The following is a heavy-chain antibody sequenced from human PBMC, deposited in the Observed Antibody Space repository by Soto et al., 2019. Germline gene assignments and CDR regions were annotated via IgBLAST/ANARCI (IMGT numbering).Heavy chain of an antibody. CDR3: AKERDIQLEMDV. D-gene: IGHD5-18*01. CDR2: ISYDGSNK. V-gene: IGHV3-30*18. Sequence: QVQLVESGGGVVQPGRSLRLSCAASGFTFSSYGMHWVRQAPGKGLEWVAVISYDGSNKYYADSVKGRFTISRDNSKNTLYLQMNSLRAEDTAVYYCAKERDIQLEMDVWDQGTTVTVSS. J-gene: IGHJ6*02. CDR1: GFTFSSYG.